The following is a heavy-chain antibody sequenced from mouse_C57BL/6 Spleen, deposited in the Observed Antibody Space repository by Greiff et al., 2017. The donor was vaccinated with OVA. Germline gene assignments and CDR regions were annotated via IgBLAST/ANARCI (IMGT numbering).Heavy chain of an antibody. CDR3: AREEGSYYYGSSPFAY. J-gene: IGHJ3*01. CDR1: GYTFTSYG. CDR2: IYPRSGNT. V-gene: IGHV1-81*01. Sequence: VKLVESGAELARPGASVKLSCKASGYTFTSYGISWVKQRTGQGLEWIGEIYPRSGNTYYNEKFKGKATLTADKSSSTAYMELRSLTSEDSAVYFCAREEGSYYYGSSPFAYWGQGTLVTVSA. D-gene: IGHD1-1*01.